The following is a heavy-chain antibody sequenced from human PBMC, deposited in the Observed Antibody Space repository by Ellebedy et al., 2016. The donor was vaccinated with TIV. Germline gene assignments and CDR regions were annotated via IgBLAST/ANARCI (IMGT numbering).Heavy chain of an antibody. CDR1: GDSINRDY. Sequence: MPSETLSLTCSVSGDSINRDYWTWIRQPPGKGLEWIGYIYYSGYTNYNPSLQSRVTMSVDTSKNQFSLKLSSVTAADTAVYYCAGGYSSGWTDYWGQGTLVTVSS. V-gene: IGHV4-59*12. CDR2: IYYSGYT. D-gene: IGHD6-19*01. J-gene: IGHJ4*02. CDR3: AGGYSSGWTDY.